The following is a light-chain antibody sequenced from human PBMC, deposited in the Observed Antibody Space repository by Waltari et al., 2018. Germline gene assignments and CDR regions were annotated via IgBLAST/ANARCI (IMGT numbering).Light chain of an antibody. Sequence: DIQMTQSPSSLSASVGDRVTITCRASQSISTYLNWYQQRPGKAPKLLIYAASSLQSGVPSRFSGSGSRTDFTLTISSLQPEDFATFYCQQSYSIPYSFGQGTNLEIK. J-gene: IGKJ2*01. CDR3: QQSYSIPYS. CDR2: AAS. V-gene: IGKV1-39*01. CDR1: QSISTY.